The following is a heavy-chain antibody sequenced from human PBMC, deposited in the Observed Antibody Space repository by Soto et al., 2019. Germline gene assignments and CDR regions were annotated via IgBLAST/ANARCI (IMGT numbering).Heavy chain of an antibody. D-gene: IGHD3-10*01. V-gene: IGHV3-7*01. J-gene: IGHJ4*02. CDR3: ARDAGSFDY. Sequence: PGGSLRLSCAASGFIFRSYWMAWVRQPPGKGLEWVANIQEDGTEKNYRDSVKDRFTISRDNAKSSLYLQMNSLRAEDTAVYYCARDAGSFDYWGQGT. CDR1: GFIFRSYW. CDR2: IQEDGTEK.